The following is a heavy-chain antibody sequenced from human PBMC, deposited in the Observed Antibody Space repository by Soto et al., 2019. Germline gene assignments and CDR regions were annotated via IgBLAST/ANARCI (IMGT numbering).Heavy chain of an antibody. Sequence: EVQLVESGGGLVQPGGSLRLSCAAPGFTVSSNYMSWVRQAPGKGLEWVSVIYSGGSTYYADSVKGRFTISRDNSKNTLYLQMNSLRAEDTAVYYCARDERWLRFVRDYWGQGTLVTVSS. D-gene: IGHD5-12*01. J-gene: IGHJ4*02. V-gene: IGHV3-66*01. CDR2: IYSGGST. CDR3: ARDERWLRFVRDY. CDR1: GFTVSSNY.